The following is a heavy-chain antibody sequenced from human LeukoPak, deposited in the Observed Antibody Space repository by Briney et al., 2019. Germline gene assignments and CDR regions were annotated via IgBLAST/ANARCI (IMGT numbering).Heavy chain of an antibody. D-gene: IGHD3-3*01. J-gene: IGHJ4*02. CDR2: IKSDGNIT. V-gene: IGHV3-74*01. Sequence: GGSLRFSCAASGFTFSYYWMYWVRHAPGKGLMSVSQIKSDGNITNYADSVKGRFTISRDNAKNTLFLQMNSLRAEDTAVYYCGRSGDFWSGSGVAYWGQGTLVTVSS. CDR3: GRSGDFWSGSGVAY. CDR1: GFTFSYYW.